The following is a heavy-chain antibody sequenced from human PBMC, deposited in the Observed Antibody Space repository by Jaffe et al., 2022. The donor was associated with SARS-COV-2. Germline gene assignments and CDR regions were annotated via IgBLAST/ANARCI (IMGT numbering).Heavy chain of an antibody. CDR3: ASAGSGSYWYYYGMGI. CDR2: IKQDGSEK. V-gene: IGHV3-7*03. Sequence: EVQLVESGGGLVQPGGSLRLSCAASGFTFSNYWMSWVRQAPGKGLEWVANIKQDGSEKYYVDSVKGRFTISRDNAKNSQYLQMNSLRAEDTAVYYCASAGSGSYWYYYGMGIWGQGTTVTVSS. CDR1: GFTFSNYW. J-gene: IGHJ6*02. D-gene: IGHD3-10*01.